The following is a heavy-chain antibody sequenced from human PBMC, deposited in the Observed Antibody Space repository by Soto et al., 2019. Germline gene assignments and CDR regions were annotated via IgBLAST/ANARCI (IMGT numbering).Heavy chain of an antibody. CDR1: GGSISSGDYY. V-gene: IGHV4-30-4*01. CDR3: ARDGTENGGATDGMDV. Sequence: PSETLSLTCTVSGGSISSGDYYWSWIRQPPGKGLEWIGYIYYSGSTYYNPSLKSRVTISVDTSKNQFSLKLSSVTAADTAVYYCARDGTENGGATDGMDVWGQGTTVTVSS. J-gene: IGHJ6*02. CDR2: IYYSGST. D-gene: IGHD1-26*01.